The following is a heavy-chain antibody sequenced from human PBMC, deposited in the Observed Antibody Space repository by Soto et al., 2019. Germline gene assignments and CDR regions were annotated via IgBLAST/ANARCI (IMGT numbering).Heavy chain of an antibody. J-gene: IGHJ4*02. CDR1: GFIVSSSY. CDR3: ARDSYTRY. D-gene: IGHD4-4*01. Sequence: EVQLVESGGGLVQPGGSLRLSCAASGFIVSSSYMSWVRQAPGTGLEWVSIIYNDGSTYYADSVKCRFTISRDDSKTTLYLQIIGLRAEATAVYYCARDSYTRYWGQGTLVTVSS. CDR2: IYNDGST. V-gene: IGHV3-66*01.